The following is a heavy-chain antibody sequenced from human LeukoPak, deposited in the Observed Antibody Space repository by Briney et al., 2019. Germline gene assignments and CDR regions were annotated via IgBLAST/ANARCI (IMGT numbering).Heavy chain of an antibody. V-gene: IGHV1-2*02. J-gene: IGHJ4*02. CDR2: INPNSGGT. CDR3: ARDSDIVVVPAQIDY. Sequence: ASVKVSCKASGYTFSDYYIHWLRRAPGQGLEWMGWINPNSGGTNYAQKFQGRVTMTRDTSISTAYMELSRLRSDDTAVYYCARDSDIVVVPAQIDYWGQGTLVTVSS. CDR1: GYTFSDYY. D-gene: IGHD2-2*01.